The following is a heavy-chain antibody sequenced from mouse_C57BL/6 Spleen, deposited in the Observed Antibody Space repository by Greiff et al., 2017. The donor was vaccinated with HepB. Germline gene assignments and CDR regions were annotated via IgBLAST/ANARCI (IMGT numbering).Heavy chain of an antibody. CDR3: ARDYHDGYYENYFDY. Sequence: EVMLVESGGGLVKPGGSLKLSCAASGFTFSSYAMSWVRQTPEKRLEWVATISDGGSYTYYPDNVKGRFTISRDNAKNNLYLQMSHLKSEDTAMYYCARDYHDGYYENYFDYWGQGTTLTVSS. CDR1: GFTFSSYA. J-gene: IGHJ2*01. CDR2: ISDGGSYT. V-gene: IGHV5-4*01. D-gene: IGHD2-3*01.